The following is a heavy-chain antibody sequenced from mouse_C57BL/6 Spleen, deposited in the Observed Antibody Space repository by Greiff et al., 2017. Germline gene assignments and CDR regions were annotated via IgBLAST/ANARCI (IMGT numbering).Heavy chain of an antibody. V-gene: IGHV1-52*01. Sequence: QVQLKQPGAELVRPGSSVKLSCKASGYTFTSYWMHWVKQRPIQGLEWIGNIDPSDSETHYNQKFKDKATLTVDKSSSTAYMQLSSLTSEDSAVYYCARGSGTTVVAPSDYWGQGTTLTVSS. CDR1: GYTFTSYW. CDR3: ARGSGTTVVAPSDY. J-gene: IGHJ2*01. D-gene: IGHD1-1*01. CDR2: IDPSDSET.